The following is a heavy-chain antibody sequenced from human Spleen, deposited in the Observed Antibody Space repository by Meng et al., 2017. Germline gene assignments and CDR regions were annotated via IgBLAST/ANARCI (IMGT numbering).Heavy chain of an antibody. CDR1: GFTFSNAW. CDR2: IKSKTDGGTP. CDR3: TTSIVGPSTIDY. D-gene: IGHD1-26*01. J-gene: IGHJ4*02. Sequence: GESLKISCAASGFTFSNAWMSWVRQAPGKGLEWVGRIKSKTDGGTPDYAAPVKGRFTISRVDSKNTLYLEMNSLKTEDTAVYYCTTSIVGPSTIDYWGQGTLVTVSS. V-gene: IGHV3-15*01.